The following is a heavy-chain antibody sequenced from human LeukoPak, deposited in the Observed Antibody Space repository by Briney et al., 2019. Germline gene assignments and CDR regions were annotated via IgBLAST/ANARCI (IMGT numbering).Heavy chain of an antibody. D-gene: IGHD2-15*01. CDR1: GGSFSGYY. V-gene: IGHV4-34*01. J-gene: IGHJ4*02. CDR3: ASIGYCSGGSCYGVDY. Sequence: SETLSLTCAVYGGSFSGYYWSWIRQPPGNGLEWIGKINHSGSTNYNPSLKSRVTISVDTSKNQFSLKLSSVTAADTAVYYCASIGYCSGGSCYGVDYWGQGTLVTVSS. CDR2: INHSGST.